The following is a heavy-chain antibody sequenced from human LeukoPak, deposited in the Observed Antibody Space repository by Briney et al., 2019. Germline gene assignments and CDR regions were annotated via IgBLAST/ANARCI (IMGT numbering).Heavy chain of an antibody. J-gene: IGHJ5*02. CDR1: GGSFSGYY. CDR3: ARSYQLSGGWFDP. D-gene: IGHD2-2*01. CDR2: INHSGST. V-gene: IGHV4-34*01. Sequence: SETLSLTCAVYGGSFSGYYWSWTRQPPGKGLEWIGEINHSGSTNYNPSLKSRVTISVDTSKNQFSLKLSSVTAADTAVYYCARSYQLSGGWFDPWRQGTLVTVSS.